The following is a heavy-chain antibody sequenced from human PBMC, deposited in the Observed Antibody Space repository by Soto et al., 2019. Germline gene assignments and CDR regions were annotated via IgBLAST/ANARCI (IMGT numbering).Heavy chain of an antibody. V-gene: IGHV1-46*01. CDR3: ARDPTSNYYYYGMDV. J-gene: IGHJ6*02. CDR2: INPSGGST. Sequence: ASVKVSCKASGYTFTSYYMHWVRQAPGQGLEWMGIINPSGGSTSYAQKFQGRVTMTRDTSTSTVCMELSSLRSEDTAVYYCARDPTSNYYYYGMDVWGQGTTVTVSS. CDR1: GYTFTSYY.